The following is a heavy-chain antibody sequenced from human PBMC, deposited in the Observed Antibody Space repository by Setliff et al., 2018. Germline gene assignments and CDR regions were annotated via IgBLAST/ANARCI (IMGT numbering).Heavy chain of an antibody. CDR3: AKCSSRHGHYPHFNY. J-gene: IGHJ4*02. CDR1: GFTFSKYG. Sequence: HPGGSLRLSCAASGFTFSKYGMYWVRQAPGKGLEWVAFIRYDGSNKYYADSVKGRFTISRDNSKNTLYLQLNSLRAEGTAIYYCAKCSSRHGHYPHFNYWGQGTLVTVSS. CDR2: IRYDGSNK. V-gene: IGHV3-30*02. D-gene: IGHD4-17*01.